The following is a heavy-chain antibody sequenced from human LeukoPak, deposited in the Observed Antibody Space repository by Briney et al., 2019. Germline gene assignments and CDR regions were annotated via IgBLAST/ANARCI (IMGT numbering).Heavy chain of an antibody. J-gene: IGHJ4*02. CDR3: AREPINYYDSSGYYYVY. CDR1: GFTVSSNS. CDR2: IYSGGNT. V-gene: IGHV3-53*01. D-gene: IGHD3-22*01. Sequence: PGGSLRLSCTVSGFTVSSNSWSWVRQAPGKGLEWVSFIYSGGNTHYSDSVKGRFTISRDNAKNSLYLQMNSLRAEDTAVYYCAREPINYYDSSGYYYVYWGQGTLVTVSS.